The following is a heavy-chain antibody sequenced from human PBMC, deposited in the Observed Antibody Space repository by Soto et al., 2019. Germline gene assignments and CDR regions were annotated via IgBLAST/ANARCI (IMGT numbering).Heavy chain of an antibody. CDR2: ISGSGGST. CDR1: GFTFSSYA. V-gene: IGHV3-23*01. J-gene: IGHJ4*02. CDR3: AKLSREDIVVVVAAN. D-gene: IGHD2-15*01. Sequence: EGQLLESGGGLVQPVGSLRLSCAASGFTFSSYAMSWVRQAPGKGLEWVSAISGSGGSTYYADSVKGRFTISRDNSKNPLYLQMNSLRAEDTAVYYCAKLSREDIVVVVAANWGQGTLVTVSS.